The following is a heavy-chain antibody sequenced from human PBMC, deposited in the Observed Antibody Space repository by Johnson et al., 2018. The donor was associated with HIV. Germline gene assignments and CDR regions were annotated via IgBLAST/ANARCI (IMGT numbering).Heavy chain of an antibody. CDR2: ISYDGSNK. J-gene: IGHJ3*02. CDR1: GFTFSSHG. CDR3: AKNSAAFDI. Sequence: QMLLVESGGGVVQPGMSLRLSCAASGFTFSSHGMHWVRQAPGKGLEWVAVISYDGSNKYYVDSVKGRFTISRDNAKNSLYLQMNSLRAEDTAVYYCAKNSAAFDIWGQGTMVTVSS. V-gene: IGHV3-30*18.